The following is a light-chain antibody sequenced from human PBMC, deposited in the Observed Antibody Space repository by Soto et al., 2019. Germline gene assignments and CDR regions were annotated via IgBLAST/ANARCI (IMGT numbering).Light chain of an antibody. CDR3: LQYGSSPRT. CDR2: GAS. CDR1: QSVSNNY. V-gene: IGKV3-20*01. Sequence: VLXQSPGTLSLSPGERATLSCRASQSVSNNYLTWYQQKPGQAPRLLIYGASSRATGIPDRFSGYGSGTDFTLTISRLEPEDFAVYYCLQYGSSPRTFGQGTKV. J-gene: IGKJ1*01.